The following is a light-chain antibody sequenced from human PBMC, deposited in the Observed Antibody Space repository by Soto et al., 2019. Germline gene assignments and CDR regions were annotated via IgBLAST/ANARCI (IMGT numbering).Light chain of an antibody. CDR1: QSVNSNL. Sequence: EIVLTQSPGTLSLSPGEGATVSCRASQSVNSNLLAWFQQKPGQAPRLLIHDASRRATGIPDRFSGSGSGTDFTLSISSLEPEDFAVYYCHQYVSSPLTFGQGTKLEI. CDR2: DAS. J-gene: IGKJ2*01. V-gene: IGKV3-20*01. CDR3: HQYVSSPLT.